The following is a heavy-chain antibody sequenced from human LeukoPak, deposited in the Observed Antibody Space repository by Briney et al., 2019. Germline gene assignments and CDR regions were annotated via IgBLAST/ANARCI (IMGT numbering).Heavy chain of an antibody. J-gene: IGHJ6*02. CDR1: GFTFSSYS. D-gene: IGHD1-26*01. Sequence: GGSLRLSCAASGFTFSSYSMNWVRQAPGKGLEWVSYISSSSSTIYYADSVKGRSTISRDNAKNSLYLQMNSLRAEDTAVYYCATLIVGATGGYYYYGMDVWGQGTTVTVSS. CDR2: ISSSSSTI. CDR3: ATLIVGATGGYYYYGMDV. V-gene: IGHV3-48*04.